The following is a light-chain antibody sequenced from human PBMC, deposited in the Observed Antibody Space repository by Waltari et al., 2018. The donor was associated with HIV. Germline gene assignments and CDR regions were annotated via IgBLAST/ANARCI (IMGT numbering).Light chain of an antibody. CDR1: TIGTQS. J-gene: IGLJ3*02. CDR2: DNA. CDR3: QVWDGDSEHWV. Sequence: SYVLTQQPSVSVAPGKPAKISRGGNTIGTQSVHGYQKKPGQAPVLVVFDNAARPSRIPERFSGSKSGNTATLTITRVEAGDEADYYCQVWDGDSEHWVFGGGTKLTVL. V-gene: IGLV3-21*03.